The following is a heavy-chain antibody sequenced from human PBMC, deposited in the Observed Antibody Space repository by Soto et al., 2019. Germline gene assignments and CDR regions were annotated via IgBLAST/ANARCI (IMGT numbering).Heavy chain of an antibody. D-gene: IGHD3-10*01. Sequence: SETLSLTCAVYGGSFSGYYWSWIRQPPGKGLEWIGEINHSGSTYYNPSLKSRVTISVDTSKNQFSLKLSSVTAADTAVYYCARDREGGVYYYVMDVWGQGSTVTVSS. CDR1: GGSFSGYY. J-gene: IGHJ6*02. CDR3: ARDREGGVYYYVMDV. CDR2: INHSGST. V-gene: IGHV4-34*09.